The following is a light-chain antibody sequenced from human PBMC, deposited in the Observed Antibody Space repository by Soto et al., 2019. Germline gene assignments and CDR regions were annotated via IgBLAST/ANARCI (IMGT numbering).Light chain of an antibody. V-gene: IGLV2-23*02. CDR3: CSSAGGGTYV. CDR1: SSDVGSYDL. CDR2: EVT. Sequence: QSVLTQPASVSGSPGQSIAISCTGTSSDVGSYDLVSWYQQHPGKAPKLMIYEVTKRPSGVSSRFSGSKSGNTASLTISGLQAEDDADYYCCSSAGGGTYVFGTGTK. J-gene: IGLJ1*01.